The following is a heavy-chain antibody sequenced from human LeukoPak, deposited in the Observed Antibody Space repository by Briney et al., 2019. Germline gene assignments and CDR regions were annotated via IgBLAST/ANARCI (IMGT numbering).Heavy chain of an antibody. D-gene: IGHD5/OR15-5a*01. V-gene: IGHV3-30*02. J-gene: IGHJ4*02. CDR1: GFTFSSYG. Sequence: PGRSLRLSCAASGFTFSSYGMHWVRPAPGNVREWEAFIGYVSSYKYYADYVQGRFTSSRDNSKKSLYLEMISLRAEDTAVYYCAKYLRKNELYGVFIDYWGQRTLVT. CDR3: AKYLRKNELYGVFIDY. CDR2: IGYVSSYK.